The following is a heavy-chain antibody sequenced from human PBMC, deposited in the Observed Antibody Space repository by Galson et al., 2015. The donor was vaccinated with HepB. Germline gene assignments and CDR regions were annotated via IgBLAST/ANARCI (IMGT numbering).Heavy chain of an antibody. CDR2: FDTTGST. CDR3: ARDNHYDSRLVEYWCFDL. J-gene: IGHJ2*01. Sequence: SETLSLTCTVSGAYISGYDWSWIRQPAGKGLEWIGRFDTTGSTNYNPSLKSRVTMSVDTSKNHFSLKLSSVTAADTAVYYCARDNHYDSRLVEYWCFDLWGRGTLVTVSS. V-gene: IGHV4-4*07. D-gene: IGHD3-22*01. CDR1: GAYISGYD.